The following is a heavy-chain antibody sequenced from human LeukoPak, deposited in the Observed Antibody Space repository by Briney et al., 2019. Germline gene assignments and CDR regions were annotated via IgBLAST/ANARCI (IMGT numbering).Heavy chain of an antibody. J-gene: IGHJ4*02. CDR1: GFTFSSYA. V-gene: IGHV3-64D*06. CDR2: ISSNGGST. CDR3: VKDGTGTFPYYFDY. D-gene: IGHD1-1*01. Sequence: GGSLRLFCSASGFTFSSYAMHWVCQAPGKGLEYVSAISSNGGSTYYADSVKGRFTISRDNSKNTLYLQMSSLRAEDTAVYYCVKDGTGTFPYYFDYWGQGTLVTVSS.